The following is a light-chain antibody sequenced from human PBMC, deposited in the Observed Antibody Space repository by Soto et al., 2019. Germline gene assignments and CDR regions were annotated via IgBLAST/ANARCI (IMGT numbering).Light chain of an antibody. Sequence: EIVLTQSPATLSLSPGERATLSCRASQSVSSYLAWYQQKPGQAPRLLIYDASNRATGIPARFSGSGSGTDFTLTISSLEPEDFAVYYCQRRVTFGGGTKVEIK. J-gene: IGKJ4*01. CDR1: QSVSSY. CDR3: QRRVT. V-gene: IGKV3-11*01. CDR2: DAS.